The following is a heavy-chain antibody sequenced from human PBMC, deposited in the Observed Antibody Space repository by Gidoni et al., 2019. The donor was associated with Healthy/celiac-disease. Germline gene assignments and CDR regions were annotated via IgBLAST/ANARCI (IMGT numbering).Heavy chain of an antibody. CDR2: IRSKAYGGTT. D-gene: IGHD6-19*01. CDR3: TRDQGSEQWLVNGGYYYMDV. Sequence: EVQLVESGGGLVQPGRSLRPSCTPSGFTFVAYPMSWFRQAPGKGLEWVGFIRSKAYGGTTEYEASVKGRFTISRDDSKSIAYLQMNSLKTEDTAVYYCTRDQGSEQWLVNGGYYYMDVWGKGTTVTVSS. V-gene: IGHV3-49*03. J-gene: IGHJ6*03. CDR1: GFTFVAYP.